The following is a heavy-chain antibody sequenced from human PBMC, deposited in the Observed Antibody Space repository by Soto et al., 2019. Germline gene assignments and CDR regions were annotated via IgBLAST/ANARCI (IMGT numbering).Heavy chain of an antibody. J-gene: IGHJ3*01. CDR2: TYYRSKWFH. Sequence: QGQLQQSGPGLVKPSQTLSLTCAISGDSVSSDITSWNWIRQSPSRGLEWLGRTYYRSKWFHDYAASVKSRITINPDTSKNQFSLELNSRTPEDTAVYYCARGNAIDVWGQGTVVTVSS. V-gene: IGHV6-1*01. CDR1: GDSVSSDITS. D-gene: IGHD3-10*01. CDR3: ARGNAIDV.